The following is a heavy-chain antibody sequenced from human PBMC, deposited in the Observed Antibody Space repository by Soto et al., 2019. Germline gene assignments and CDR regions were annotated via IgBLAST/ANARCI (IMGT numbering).Heavy chain of an antibody. CDR3: ARDERVQLWSSYYCGMDV. CDR1: GYTFTSYG. CDR2: ISAYNGNT. V-gene: IGHV1-18*04. J-gene: IGHJ6*02. D-gene: IGHD5-18*01. Sequence: ASVKVSCKASGYTFTSYGISWVRQAPGQGLEWMGWISAYNGNTNYAQKLQGRVTMTTDTSTSTAYMELRSLRSDDTAVYYCARDERVQLWSSYYCGMDVWGQGTTVTVSS.